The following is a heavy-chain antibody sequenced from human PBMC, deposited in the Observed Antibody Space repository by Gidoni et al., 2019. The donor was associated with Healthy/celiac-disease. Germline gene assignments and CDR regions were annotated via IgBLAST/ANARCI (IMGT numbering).Heavy chain of an antibody. V-gene: IGHV1-2*04. CDR3: ASDSSMGAFDI. Sequence: GQGLEWMGWINPNSGGTNYAQKFQGWVTMTRDTSISTAYMELSRLRSDDTAVYYCASDSSMGAFDIWGQGTMVTVSS. CDR2: INPNSGGT. J-gene: IGHJ3*02. D-gene: IGHD6-13*01.